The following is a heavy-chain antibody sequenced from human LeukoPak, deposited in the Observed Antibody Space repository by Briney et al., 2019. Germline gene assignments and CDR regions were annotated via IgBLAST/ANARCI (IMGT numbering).Heavy chain of an antibody. D-gene: IGHD3-9*01. CDR2: ISSSSSYI. J-gene: IGHJ6*02. CDR3: ARDYDILTGYLFYYYYGMDV. Sequence: GGSLRLSCAASGFTFSSYSMNWVRQAPGKGLEWVSSISSSSSYIYYADSVKGRFTISGDNAKISLYLQMNSLRAEDTAVYYCARDYDILTGYLFYYYYGMDVWGQGTTVTVSS. CDR1: GFTFSSYS. V-gene: IGHV3-21*01.